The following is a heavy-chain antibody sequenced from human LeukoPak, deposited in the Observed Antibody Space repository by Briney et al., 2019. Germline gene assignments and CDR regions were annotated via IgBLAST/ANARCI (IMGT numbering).Heavy chain of an antibody. D-gene: IGHD3-3*01. J-gene: IGHJ4*02. V-gene: IGHV4-34*01. CDR3: ARGRATCDFWSGYLFDY. CDR2: INHSGST. CDR1: GGSFSGYY. Sequence: PSETLSLTCAVYGGSFSGYYWSWIRQPPGKGLEWIGEINHSGSTNYNPSLKSRVTISVDTSKNQFSLKLSSVTAADTAVYYCARGRATCDFWSGYLFDYWGQGTLVTVSS.